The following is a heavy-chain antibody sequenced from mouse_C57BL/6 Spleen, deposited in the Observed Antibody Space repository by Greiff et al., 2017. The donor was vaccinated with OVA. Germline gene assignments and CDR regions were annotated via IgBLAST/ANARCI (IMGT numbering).Heavy chain of an antibody. CDR1: GYSFTDYN. D-gene: IGHD1-1*01. V-gene: IGHV1-39*01. CDR3: ARFPSYYGSSHWYFDV. J-gene: IGHJ1*03. CDR2: INPNYGTT. Sequence: VQLKESGPELVKPGASVKISCKASGYSFTDYNMNWVKQSNGKSLEWIGVINPNYGTTSYNQKFKGKATLTVNQSSSTAYMQLNSLTSEDSAVYYCARFPSYYGSSHWYFDVWGTGTTVTVSS.